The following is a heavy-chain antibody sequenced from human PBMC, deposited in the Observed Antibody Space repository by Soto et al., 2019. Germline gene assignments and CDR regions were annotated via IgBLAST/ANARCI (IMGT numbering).Heavy chain of an antibody. Sequence: QLQLQESGSGLVKPSQTLSLTCAVSGGSISSGGYSWSWIRQPPGKGLEWIGYIYHSGSTYYNPSLTSRVXXXVXRSKNQFSLKLSSVTAADTAVYYCASSRGGPVPLDYWGQGTLVTVSS. CDR3: ASSRGGPVPLDY. CDR2: IYHSGST. J-gene: IGHJ4*02. D-gene: IGHD3-16*01. CDR1: GGSISSGGYS. V-gene: IGHV4-30-2*01.